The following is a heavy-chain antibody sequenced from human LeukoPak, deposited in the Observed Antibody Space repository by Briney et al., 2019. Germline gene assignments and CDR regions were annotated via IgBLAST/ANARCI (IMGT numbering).Heavy chain of an antibody. CDR2: ISYDGSNK. Sequence: GGSLRLSCAASGFTFSSYGRHWLRQAPGKGLEWVAVISYDGSNKYYADSVKGRFTISRDNSTITLYLQMNSLSAEDTAVYYCATEGLDIVVVPAAPSSHFDYWGQGTLVTVSS. D-gene: IGHD2-2*01. V-gene: IGHV3-30*03. CDR1: GFTFSSYG. J-gene: IGHJ4*02. CDR3: ATEGLDIVVVPAAPSSHFDY.